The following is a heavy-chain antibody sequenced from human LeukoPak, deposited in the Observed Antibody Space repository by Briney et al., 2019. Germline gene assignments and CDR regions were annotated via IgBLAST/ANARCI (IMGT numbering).Heavy chain of an antibody. J-gene: IGHJ4*02. V-gene: IGHV4-38-2*02. CDR3: ARRGSAGSYDY. Sequence: SETLSLTCSVSGYSISSGNYWSWFRQPPGKGLEWIGSIYHTGSAYYNPSLESRVTISVDTSKNQFSLNLNSVTAADTAVYSCARRGSAGSYDYWGQGTLVTVSS. CDR1: GYSISSGNY. D-gene: IGHD1-26*01. CDR2: IYHTGSA.